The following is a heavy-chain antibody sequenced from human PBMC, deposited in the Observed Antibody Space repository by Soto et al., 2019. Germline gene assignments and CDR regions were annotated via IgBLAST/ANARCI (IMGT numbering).Heavy chain of an antibody. Sequence: SETLSLTCTVSAASISSYYWSWIRQPPGKGLEWIGYIFYTGTTNYNPSLKSRVTISVDTSKKQFSLKLSSVTAADTAVYYCARGGRILEWLSYFDYWGQGTPVTVS. J-gene: IGHJ4*02. D-gene: IGHD3-3*01. V-gene: IGHV4-59*01. CDR2: IFYTGTT. CDR3: ARGGRILEWLSYFDY. CDR1: AASISSYY.